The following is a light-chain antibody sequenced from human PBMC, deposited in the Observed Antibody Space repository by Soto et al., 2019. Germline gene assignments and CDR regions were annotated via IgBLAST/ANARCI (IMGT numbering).Light chain of an antibody. CDR1: QGFSNS. CDR3: QQPDSYPCT. Sequence: DIQLTQSPSFLSASVGDRVTITCRASQGFSNSLAWYQQKPGKAPKLLIYAASTLQSGVPSRFSGSVSGTEFTPTIRSLQPEDFATYYCQQPDSYPCTFGQGTKLEIK. J-gene: IGKJ2*02. CDR2: AAS. V-gene: IGKV1-9*01.